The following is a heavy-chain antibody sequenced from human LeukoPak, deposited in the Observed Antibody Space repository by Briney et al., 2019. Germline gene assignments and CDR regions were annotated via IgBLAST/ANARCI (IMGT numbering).Heavy chain of an antibody. CDR3: ARDLYYYDSSGYYGEGYYYYYGMDV. CDR2: ISGSGGRT. Sequence: GGSLRLSCAASGFTFRSYAMNWVRQAPGKGLEWVSGISGSGGRTYYGDFVKGRFTISRDNSKNTLYLQMNSLRAEDTAVYYCARDLYYYDSSGYYGEGYYYYYGMDVWGQGTTVTVSS. CDR1: GFTFRSYA. D-gene: IGHD3-22*01. J-gene: IGHJ6*02. V-gene: IGHV3-23*01.